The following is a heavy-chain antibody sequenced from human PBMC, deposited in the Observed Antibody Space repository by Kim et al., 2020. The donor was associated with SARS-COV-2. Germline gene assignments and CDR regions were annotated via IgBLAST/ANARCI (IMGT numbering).Heavy chain of an antibody. J-gene: IGHJ6*01. V-gene: IGHV3-23*01. D-gene: IGHD3-10*01. CDR3: AKSLWFGEHFYYYYGMDV. CDR1: GFTFSSYA. Sequence: GGSLRLSCAASGFTFSSYAISWVRQAPGKGLEWVSAISGSGANTYYADSVRGRFTISRDKSKNTLDLQMNSLRAEDTAVYYCAKSLWFGEHFYYYYGMDV. CDR2: ISGSGANT.